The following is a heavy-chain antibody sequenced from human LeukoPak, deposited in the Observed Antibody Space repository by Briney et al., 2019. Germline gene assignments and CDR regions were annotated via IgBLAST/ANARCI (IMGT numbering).Heavy chain of an antibody. CDR1: GFTFSSYS. D-gene: IGHD1-7*01. CDR3: ARETTRTKPIY. Sequence: WGALRISCGASGFTFSSYSMKWVRQGPGKGLEWVSSISSSSSYIYYADSVKGRFTISRDNAKNSLYLQMNSLRAKHTAVYYCARETTRTKPIYWGQGTLVTVSS. V-gene: IGHV3-21*01. CDR2: ISSSSSYI. J-gene: IGHJ4*02.